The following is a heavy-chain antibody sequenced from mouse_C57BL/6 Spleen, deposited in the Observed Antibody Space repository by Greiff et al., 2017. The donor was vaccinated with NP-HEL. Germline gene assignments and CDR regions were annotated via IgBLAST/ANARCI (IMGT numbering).Heavy chain of an antibody. CDR3: TRDGGQLSFDY. Sequence: EVKLMESGEGLVKPGGSLKLSCAASGFTFSSYAMSWVRQTPEQRLEWVAYISSGGDYIYYADTVKGRFTISRDNARNTLYLHMSSLKSEDTALYYSTRDGGQLSFDYWGQGTTLTVSS. CDR1: GFTFSSYA. V-gene: IGHV5-9-1*02. J-gene: IGHJ2*01. D-gene: IGHD3-2*02. CDR2: ISSGGDYI.